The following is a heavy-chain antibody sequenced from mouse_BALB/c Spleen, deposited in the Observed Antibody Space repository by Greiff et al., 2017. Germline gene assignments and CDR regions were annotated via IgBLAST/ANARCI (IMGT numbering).Heavy chain of an antibody. J-gene: IGHJ4*01. CDR2: IDPETGGT. CDR3: TRSLITTVVATDAMDY. Sequence: QVQLQQSGAELVRPGASVTLSCKASGYTFTDYEMHWVKQTPVHGLEWIGAIDPETGGTAYNQKFKGKATLTADKSSSTAYMELRSLTSEDSAVYYCTRSLITTVVATDAMDYWGQGTSVTVSS. V-gene: IGHV1-15*01. CDR1: GYTFTDYE. D-gene: IGHD1-1*01.